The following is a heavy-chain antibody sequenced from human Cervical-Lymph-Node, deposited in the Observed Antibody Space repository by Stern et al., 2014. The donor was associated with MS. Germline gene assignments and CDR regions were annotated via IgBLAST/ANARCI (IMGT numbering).Heavy chain of an antibody. CDR3: VLPSKVTTAAFYV. V-gene: IGHV1-69*01. J-gene: IGHJ3*01. CDR1: GGTFPSFS. Sequence: QVQLVQAGAEVKKPGASENVSCKASGGTFPSFSLNWVRQVPGQSLEWMGGVIPLFDTTNLAQKFQGRVNINAGRSTRNVLIDMHSLRSDDTAVYYCVLPSKVTTAAFYVWGRGTMVTVSS. CDR2: VIPLFDTT. D-gene: IGHD4-17*01.